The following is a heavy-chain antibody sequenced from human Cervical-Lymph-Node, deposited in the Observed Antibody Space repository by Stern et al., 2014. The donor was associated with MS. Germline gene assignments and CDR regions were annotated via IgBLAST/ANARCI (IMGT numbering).Heavy chain of an antibody. Sequence: EVQLVESGGGLVQPGRSLRLSCAASGFTFDDYGMHWVRQAPGKGLEWVSGIRWNSDIIDYADSVKGRFTISRDNARNSLYLQMNSLRVEDTAFYFCVKDMGPDGSGFDYWGQGTLVTVSS. CDR1: GFTFDDYG. CDR3: VKDMGPDGSGFDY. V-gene: IGHV3-9*01. D-gene: IGHD6-19*01. CDR2: IRWNSDII. J-gene: IGHJ4*02.